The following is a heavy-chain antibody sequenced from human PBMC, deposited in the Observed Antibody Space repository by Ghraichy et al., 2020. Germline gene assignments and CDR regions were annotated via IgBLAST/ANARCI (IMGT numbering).Heavy chain of an antibody. J-gene: IGHJ4*02. D-gene: IGHD3-10*01. Sequence: GGSLRLSCAASGFNFTSSGMNWVRQAPGKELEWVAGIKPDGSENYHVDSVTGRFTISRDNARNSLYLQMNSLRAEDTAFYYCTRDRAFKCFDYWGQGTLVTVSS. CDR2: IKPDGSEN. CDR3: TRDRAFKCFDY. CDR1: GFNFTSSG. V-gene: IGHV3-7*03.